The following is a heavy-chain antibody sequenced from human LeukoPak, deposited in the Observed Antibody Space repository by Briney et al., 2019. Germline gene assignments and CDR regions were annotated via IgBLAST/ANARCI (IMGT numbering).Heavy chain of an antibody. CDR3: ARGYYELDY. J-gene: IGHJ4*02. Sequence: KPSETLSLTCTVSGGSISSYYWSWIRQPPGKGLEWIGYIYHSGSTYYNPSLKSRVTISVDRSKNQFSLKLSSVTAADTAVYYCARGYYELDYWGQGTLVTVSS. CDR2: IYHSGST. D-gene: IGHD3-22*01. V-gene: IGHV4-59*12. CDR1: GGSISSYY.